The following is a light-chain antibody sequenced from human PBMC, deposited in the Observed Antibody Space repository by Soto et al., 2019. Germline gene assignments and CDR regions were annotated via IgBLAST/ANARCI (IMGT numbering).Light chain of an antibody. Sequence: DIQMTQSPSTLSASVGDRVTITCRASQSISSWVAWYQQKPGEAPKLLIYDASSLESGVPSRFSGRGSGTEFTLTISSLQPDDFATYYCQQYNSYSTFGQGTKVEIK. CDR2: DAS. J-gene: IGKJ1*01. V-gene: IGKV1-5*01. CDR1: QSISSW. CDR3: QQYNSYST.